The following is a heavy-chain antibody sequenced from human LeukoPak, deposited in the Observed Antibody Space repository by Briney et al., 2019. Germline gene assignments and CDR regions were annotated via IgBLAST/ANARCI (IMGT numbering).Heavy chain of an antibody. CDR3: AKGYSSSWYAHYFDY. D-gene: IGHD6-13*01. CDR1: GFTLSSYE. Sequence: GGSLRLSCAASGFTLSSYEMNWVRQAPGKGLEWVSYISSSGNLIYYADSVKGRFTISRDNAKNSLYLQMNSLRAEDTAVYYCAKGYSSSWYAHYFDYWGQGTLVTVSS. CDR2: ISSSGNLI. J-gene: IGHJ4*02. V-gene: IGHV3-48*03.